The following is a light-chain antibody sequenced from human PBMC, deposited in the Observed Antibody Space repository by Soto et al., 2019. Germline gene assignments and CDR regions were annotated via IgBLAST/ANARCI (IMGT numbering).Light chain of an antibody. CDR1: QSVRNW. V-gene: IGKV1-5*01. Sequence: DIQMTQSPSTLFASVGDRVTITCRASQSVRNWLAWYQQKPGRAPHLLIYDSSTLEPGVPSRFRGSGGGTDFTLSISSVQPEDFATYFCQQSYMDPITFGQGTRLEIK. CDR2: DSS. J-gene: IGKJ5*01. CDR3: QQSYMDPIT.